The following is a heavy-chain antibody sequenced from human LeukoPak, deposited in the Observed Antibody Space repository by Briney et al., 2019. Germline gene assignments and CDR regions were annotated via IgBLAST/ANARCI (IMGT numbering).Heavy chain of an antibody. CDR1: GYTFTSYG. D-gene: IGHD6-6*01. J-gene: IGHJ4*02. V-gene: IGHV1-18*01. CDR2: ISAYNGNT. CDR3: ARGLKPTYSSSSAPLDY. Sequence: ASVKVSCKASGYTFTSYGISWVRQAPGQGLEWMGWISAYNGNTNYAQKLQGRVTMTTDTSTRTAYMELRSLRSDDTAVYYCARGLKPTYSSSSAPLDYWGQGTLVTVSS.